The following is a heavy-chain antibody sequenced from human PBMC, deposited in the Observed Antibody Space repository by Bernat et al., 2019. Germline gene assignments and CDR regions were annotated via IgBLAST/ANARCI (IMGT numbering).Heavy chain of an antibody. CDR2: IYSGGST. D-gene: IGHD1-26*01. CDR1: GFTFSINY. Sequence: EVQLVESGGGLVQPGGSLRPSCAPSGFTFSINYLNWIRQAPGKGLEWVSVIYSGGSTYYADSVKGRFTIARDNSKNTLYLQMNSLRVEDTAIYYCARGHGSYCFDYWGQGTLVSVSS. CDR3: ARGHGSYCFDY. V-gene: IGHV3-66*01. J-gene: IGHJ4*02.